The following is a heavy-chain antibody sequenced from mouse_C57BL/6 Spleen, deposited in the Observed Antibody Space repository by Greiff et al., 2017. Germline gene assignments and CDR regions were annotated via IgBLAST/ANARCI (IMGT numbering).Heavy chain of an antibody. CDR1: GFTFSSYG. J-gene: IGHJ2*01. Sequence: EVMLVESGGDLVKPGGSLKLSCAASGFTFSSYGMSWVRQTPDKRLEWVATISSGGSYTYYPDSVKGRFTISRDNAKNTLYLQMSSLKSEDTAMYYCARHKLPGGYYFDYWGQGTTLTVSS. CDR2: ISSGGSYT. CDR3: ARHKLPGGYYFDY. D-gene: IGHD1-1*01. V-gene: IGHV5-6*01.